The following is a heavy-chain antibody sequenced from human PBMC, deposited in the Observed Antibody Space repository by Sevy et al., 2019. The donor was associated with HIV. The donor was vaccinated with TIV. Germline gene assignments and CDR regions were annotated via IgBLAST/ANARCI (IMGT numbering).Heavy chain of an antibody. CDR1: GFTFSSYA. D-gene: IGHD3-10*01. Sequence: GGSLRLSCAASGFTFSSYAMHWVRQAPGKGLEWVAVISYDGSNKYYADSVKGRFTISRDNSKNTLYLQMNSLRAEDTACYYLGGGARGSSGSYFDYWGQGTLVTVSS. J-gene: IGHJ4*02. V-gene: IGHV3-30*04. CDR3: GGGARGSSGSYFDY. CDR2: ISYDGSNK.